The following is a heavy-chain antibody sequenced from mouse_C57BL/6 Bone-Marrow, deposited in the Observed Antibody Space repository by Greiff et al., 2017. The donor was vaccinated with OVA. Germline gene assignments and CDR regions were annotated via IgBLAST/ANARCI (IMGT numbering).Heavy chain of an antibody. D-gene: IGHD1-1*01. J-gene: IGHJ1*03. Sequence: VMLVESGAELARPGASVKMSCKASGYTFTSYTMHWVKQRPGQGLEWIGYINPSSGYTKYNQKFKDKATLTADKSSSTAYMQLSSLTSEDSAVYYCARTYGSRHFDVWGTGTTVTVSS. V-gene: IGHV1-4*01. CDR1: GYTFTSYT. CDR3: ARTYGSRHFDV. CDR2: INPSSGYT.